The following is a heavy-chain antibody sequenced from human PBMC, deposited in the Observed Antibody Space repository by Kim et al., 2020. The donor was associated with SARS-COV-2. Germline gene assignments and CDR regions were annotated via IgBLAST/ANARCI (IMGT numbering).Heavy chain of an antibody. V-gene: IGHV3-33*01. CDR3: ARDRDYDILTPNWFDP. D-gene: IGHD3-9*01. J-gene: IGHJ5*02. Sequence: GGSLRLSCAASGFTFSSYGMHWVRQAPGKGLEWVAVIWYDGSNKYYADSVKGRFTISRDNSKNTLYLQMNSLRAEDTAVYYCARDRDYDILTPNWFDPWGQGTLVTVSS. CDR2: IWYDGSNK. CDR1: GFTFSSYG.